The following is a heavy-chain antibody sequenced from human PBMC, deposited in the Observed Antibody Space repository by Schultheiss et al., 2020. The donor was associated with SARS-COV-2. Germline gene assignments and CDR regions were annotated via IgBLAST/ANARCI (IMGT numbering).Heavy chain of an antibody. CDR3: ARDAGGYYFDS. J-gene: IGHJ4*02. V-gene: IGHV3-48*03. Sequence: GGSLRLSCAAAGFTVSFAEMNWVRQAPGKGLEWVSFISSSGSTINYADSVKGRFTISRDNAKNSLYLQMNGLRAEDTAVYYCARDAGGYYFDSWGQGSLVTVSS. CDR1: GFTVSFAE. CDR2: ISSSGSTI. D-gene: IGHD3-16*01.